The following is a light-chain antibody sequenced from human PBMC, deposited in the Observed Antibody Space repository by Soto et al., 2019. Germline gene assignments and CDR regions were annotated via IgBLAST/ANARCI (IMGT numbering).Light chain of an antibody. CDR1: SNDLGGYNY. CDR3: SSYGGSDNLI. CDR2: EVR. J-gene: IGLJ2*01. V-gene: IGLV2-8*01. Sequence: QSALTQPPSASGSPGQSVTISCTGSSNDLGGYNYVSWYQHHPGKAPKLIMYEVRERPSGVPDRFSGSKSGNTASLTVSGLQAEDEADYYCSSYGGSDNLIFGGGTKLTVL.